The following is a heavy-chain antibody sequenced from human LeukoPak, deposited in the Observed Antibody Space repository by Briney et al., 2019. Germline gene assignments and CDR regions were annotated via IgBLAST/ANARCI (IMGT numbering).Heavy chain of an antibody. J-gene: IGHJ6*02. CDR3: ASVTDDYTAYYGMDV. V-gene: IGHV1-46*01. D-gene: IGHD2-2*02. CDR1: GYTFTSYY. CDR2: INPSGGST. Sequence: ASVTVSFKASGYTFTSYYMHWVRQAPGQGLEWMGIINPSGGSTSYAQKFQGRGTMTSDTSTSTVYMELSSLRSEDTAVYYCASVTDDYTAYYGMDVWGQGTTVTVSS.